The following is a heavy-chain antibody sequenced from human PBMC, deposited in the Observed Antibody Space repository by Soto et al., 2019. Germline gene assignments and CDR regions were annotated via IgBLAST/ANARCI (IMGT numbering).Heavy chain of an antibody. V-gene: IGHV4-34*01. D-gene: IGHD2-2*01. CDR1: GGSFSGYY. J-gene: IGHJ4*02. CDR3: ARGSCSSTSCYEDY. CDR2: INHSGST. Sequence: QVQLQQWGAGLLKPSETLSLTCAVYGGSFSGYYWSWIRQPPGKGLEWIGEINHSGSTNYNPSLKSRVTISVDTSKKQFSLKLSSVTAADTAVYYCARGSCSSTSCYEDYWGQGTLVAVSS.